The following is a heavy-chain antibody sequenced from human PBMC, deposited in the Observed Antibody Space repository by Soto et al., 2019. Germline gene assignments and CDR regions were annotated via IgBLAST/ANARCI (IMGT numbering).Heavy chain of an antibody. Sequence: NPSETLSLTCTVSGGSVSSGNFYWSWIRQPPGKGLEWIGYIYYSGSTNYNPSLKSRVTISVDTSKNQFSLELSSVTAADTAVYYCARVLVTTPFPDYWGQGTLVTVSS. CDR3: ARVLVTTPFPDY. CDR2: IYYSGST. D-gene: IGHD4-4*01. CDR1: GGSVSSGNFY. J-gene: IGHJ4*02. V-gene: IGHV4-61*01.